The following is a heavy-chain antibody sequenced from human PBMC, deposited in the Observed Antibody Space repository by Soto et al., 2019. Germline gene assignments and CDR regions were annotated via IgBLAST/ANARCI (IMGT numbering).Heavy chain of an antibody. CDR3: ARQRITRVRGVIRWFDP. CDR1: GGSFSGYY. Sequence: SSETLSLTCAVYGGSFSGYYWSWIRQPPGKGLEWIGEINHSGSTNYNPSLKSRVTISVDTSKNQSSLKLSSVPAADTAVYYCARQRITRVRGVIRWFDPWGQGTLVTVSS. CDR2: INHSGST. J-gene: IGHJ5*02. V-gene: IGHV4-34*01. D-gene: IGHD3-10*01.